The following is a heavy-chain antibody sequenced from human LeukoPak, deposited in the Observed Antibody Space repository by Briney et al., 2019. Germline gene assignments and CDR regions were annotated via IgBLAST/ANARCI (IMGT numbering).Heavy chain of an antibody. CDR2: ISYDGINK. V-gene: IGHV3-30*18. CDR1: GFTFSSYA. D-gene: IGHD2-2*02. CDR3: AKDRSVPAAIGSGMDL. Sequence: GGSLRLSCAASGFTFSSYAMHWVRQAPGRGLEWVAVISYDGINKYYADSVKGRFTISRDNSKKTLDLQMNSPRAEDTAVYYCAKDRSVPAAIGSGMDLWGQGTTVTVSS. J-gene: IGHJ6*02.